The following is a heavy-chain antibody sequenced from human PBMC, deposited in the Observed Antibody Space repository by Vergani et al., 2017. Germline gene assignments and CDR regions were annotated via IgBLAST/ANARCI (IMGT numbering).Heavy chain of an antibody. V-gene: IGHV3-64*01. J-gene: IGHJ5*01. CDR3: ARGGARGTTLSTTWFDS. CDR1: GFTFRNYI. D-gene: IGHD1-1*01. Sequence: EVNLVESGGGLVQPGGSLRLSCAASGFTFRNYIMHWVRQTPGRGLESLSGISRDGGDAYHANSVRGRFTISRDNSKNTVYLQMGSLETEDTAVYYCARGGARGTTLSTTWFDSWCQGTLVTVSS. CDR2: ISRDGGDA.